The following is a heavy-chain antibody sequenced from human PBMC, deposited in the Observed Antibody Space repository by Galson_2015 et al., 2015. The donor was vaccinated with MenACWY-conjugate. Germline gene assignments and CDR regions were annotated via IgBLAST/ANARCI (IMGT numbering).Heavy chain of an antibody. V-gene: IGHV5-51*01. CDR1: GYYFTSYW. J-gene: IGHJ6*02. Sequence: SGAEVKQPGESLKISCKGSGYYFTSYWIAWVRQIPGKGLEWMGLISPGDSNTRYSPSFQGQVTISADKSISTAYLQWSNLKASDTAMYYCARHPPGGRGMDVWGQGTTVTVSS. CDR3: ARHPPGGRGMDV. CDR2: ISPGDSNT. D-gene: IGHD1-26*01.